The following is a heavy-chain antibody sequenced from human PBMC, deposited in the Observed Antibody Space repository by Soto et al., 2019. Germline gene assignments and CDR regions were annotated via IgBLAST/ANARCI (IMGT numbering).Heavy chain of an antibody. V-gene: IGHV3-30-3*01. D-gene: IGHD5-12*01. CDR2: ISYDGSNK. CDR3: ARDRVSGYDWPQRRNWFDP. CDR1: GFTFSSYA. J-gene: IGHJ5*02. Sequence: PGGSLRLSCAASGFTFSSYAMHWVRQAPGKGLEWVAVISYDGSNKYYADSVKGRFTISRDNSKNTLYLQMNSLRAEDTAVYYCARDRVSGYDWPQRRNWFDPWGQGTLVTVSS.